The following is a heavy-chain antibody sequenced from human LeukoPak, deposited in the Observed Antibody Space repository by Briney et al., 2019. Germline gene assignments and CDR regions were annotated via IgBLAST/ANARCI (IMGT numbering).Heavy chain of an antibody. CDR3: ARAQWLAQTELDY. CDR1: GFTFSSYA. Sequence: GGSLRLSCAACGFTFSSYAMHWVRQAPGKGLEGGAVISYDGSNKYYADSVKGRFTISRDNSKNTLYLQMNSLRAEDTAVYYCARAQWLAQTELDYWGQGTLVSVSS. CDR2: ISYDGSNK. V-gene: IGHV3-30-3*01. J-gene: IGHJ4*02. D-gene: IGHD6-19*01.